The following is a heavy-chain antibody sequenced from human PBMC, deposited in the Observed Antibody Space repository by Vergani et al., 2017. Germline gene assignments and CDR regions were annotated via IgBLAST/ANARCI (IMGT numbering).Heavy chain of an antibody. CDR2: IYYSGST. V-gene: IGHV4-39*01. D-gene: IGHD6-19*01. CDR1: GSSIRSSNYY. CDR3: ARHSTVEWLVKLGWIDP. Sequence: QLQLQESGPGLVKPSATLSLTCSVSGSSIRSSNYYLGWIPQPPGKGREWIARIYYSGSTYYNPSLKSRVTISVEPSKNQFPLKLSSVTAADTAVYFCARHSTVEWLVKLGWIDPWGQGILVTVSS. J-gene: IGHJ5*02.